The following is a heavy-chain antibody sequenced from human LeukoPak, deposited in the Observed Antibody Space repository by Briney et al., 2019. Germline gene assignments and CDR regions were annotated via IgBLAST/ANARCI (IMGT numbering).Heavy chain of an antibody. CDR1: GFTFSAYT. Sequence: GGSLRLSCAASGFTFSAYTLNWVRQSPGKGLEWLSSIKGSDRYIYNADSVAGRFTVSTDDAQNSIHLQMNSLRVEDTAVYFCAKDLILVLPAAYDYWGQGTLVTVSS. CDR3: AKDLILVLPAAYDY. CDR2: IKGSDRYI. D-gene: IGHD2-2*01. V-gene: IGHV3-21*04. J-gene: IGHJ4*02.